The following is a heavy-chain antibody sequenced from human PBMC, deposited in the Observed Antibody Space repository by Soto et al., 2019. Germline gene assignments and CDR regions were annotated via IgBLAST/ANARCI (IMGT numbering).Heavy chain of an antibody. CDR1: GYTFTGYF. V-gene: IGHV1-2*02. J-gene: IGHJ5*02. CDR3: ARVIRGAYYNSPLDT. Sequence: ASVKVSCKASGYTFTGYFMHWVRQAPGQGLEWMGWINPYSGGADYTQSFQGRVTMTRDTSISTVYMELSRLRFDDTAVYYCARVIRGAYYNSPLDTWGQGTVVTVSS. D-gene: IGHD3-10*01. CDR2: INPYSGGA.